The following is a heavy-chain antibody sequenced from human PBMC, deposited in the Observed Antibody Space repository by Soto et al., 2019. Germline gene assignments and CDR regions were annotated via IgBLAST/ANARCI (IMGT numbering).Heavy chain of an antibody. D-gene: IGHD3-10*01. Sequence: EVQLVESGGGLVIPGGSLRLSCAASGVTFSNVWVTWVRQAPGRGLEWVGRIKSNAYGGTIDYAAPVKGRFTISRDDSRNTVSLQMNSLKTEDTAVYHCTRGLRWFGEFWGQGSRVTVSS. CDR1: GVTFSNVW. J-gene: IGHJ4*02. V-gene: IGHV3-15*01. CDR3: TRGLRWFGEF. CDR2: IKSNAYGGTI.